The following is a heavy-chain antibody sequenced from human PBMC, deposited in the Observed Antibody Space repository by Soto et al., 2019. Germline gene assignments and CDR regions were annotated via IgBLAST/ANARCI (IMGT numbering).Heavy chain of an antibody. V-gene: IGHV4-4*02. J-gene: IGHJ3*02. Sequence: QVQLQESGPGLVKPSGTLSLTCAVSGGSISSSNWWSWVRQPPGKGLEWIGESYHSGSTNYNPSLKSRVTISVDKSKNQFSLKLSSVTAADTAVYYCARTFSIYSGSYNDAFDIWGQGTMVTVSS. CDR2: SYHSGST. D-gene: IGHD1-26*01. CDR3: ARTFSIYSGSYNDAFDI. CDR1: GGSISSSNW.